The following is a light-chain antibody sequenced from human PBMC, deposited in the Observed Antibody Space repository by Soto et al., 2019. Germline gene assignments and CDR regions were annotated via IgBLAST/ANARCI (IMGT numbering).Light chain of an antibody. CDR1: QSVSNF. V-gene: IGKV3-11*01. J-gene: IGKJ1*01. CDR3: QQYNSYSEA. Sequence: EIVFTQSPATLSLSPGGRATLSCSASQSVSNFLAWYLQRPGQAPRLLIFDASKRAAGVPARFSGSGSGTEFTLTISSLQPDDFATYYCQQYNSYSEAFGQGTKVDI. CDR2: DAS.